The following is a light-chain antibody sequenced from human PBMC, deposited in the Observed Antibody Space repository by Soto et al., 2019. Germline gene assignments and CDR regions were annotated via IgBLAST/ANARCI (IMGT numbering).Light chain of an antibody. J-gene: IGLJ1*01. CDR2: EVT. CDR1: STDVGAYNY. V-gene: IGLV2-8*01. CDR3: QSSDRRLSGSDV. Sequence: QSVLTQPPSASGSPGQSVTISCTGTSTDVGAYNYVSWYQQHPGKAPKLMIYEVTKRPSGVPDRFSGSKSGNTASLTVSGLQADDEADYYCQSSDRRLSGSDVFGTGTKVTVL.